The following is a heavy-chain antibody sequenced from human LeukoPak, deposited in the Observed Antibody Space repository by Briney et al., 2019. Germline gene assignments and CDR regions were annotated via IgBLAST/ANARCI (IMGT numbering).Heavy chain of an antibody. CDR3: ARGFAHRKGSRYYDFWSGYSRPNWFDP. CDR2: INHSGST. CDR1: GGSISSYY. D-gene: IGHD3-3*01. J-gene: IGHJ5*02. Sequence: SETLSLTCTVSGGSISSYYWSWIRQPPGKGPEWIGEINHSGSTNYNPSLKSRVTISVDTSKNQFSLKLSSVTAADTAVYYCARGFAHRKGSRYYDFWSGYSRPNWFDPWGQGTLVTVSS. V-gene: IGHV4-34*01.